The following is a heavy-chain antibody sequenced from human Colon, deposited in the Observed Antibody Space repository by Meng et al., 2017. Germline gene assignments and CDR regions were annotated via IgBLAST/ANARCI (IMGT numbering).Heavy chain of an antibody. V-gene: IGHV4-34*01. CDR1: GGSFSGYY. Sequence: VQLQEWGAGLLKPSESLSLPCAGYGGSFSGYYWSWIRQPPGKGLEWIGEINHSGSTNYNPSLKSRVTISVDTSKNQFSLKLSSVTAADTAVYYCARERLSSGWYGGRWFDPWGQGTLVTVSS. CDR2: INHSGST. J-gene: IGHJ5*02. CDR3: ARERLSSGWYGGRWFDP. D-gene: IGHD6-19*01.